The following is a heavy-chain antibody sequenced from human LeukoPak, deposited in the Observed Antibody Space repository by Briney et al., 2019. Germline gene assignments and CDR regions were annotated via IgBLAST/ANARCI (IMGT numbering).Heavy chain of an antibody. CDR2: INPNSGGT. CDR1: GYTFTGYY. D-gene: IGHD3-22*01. V-gene: IGHV1-2*04. J-gene: IGHJ4*02. CDR3: ARDQRADRTESGYPDY. Sequence: GASVKASCKASGYTFTGYYMHWVRQAPGQGLEWMGWINPNSGGTNYAQKFQGWVTMTRDTSISTAYMELSRLRSDDTAVYYCARDQRADRTESGYPDYWGQGTLVTVSS.